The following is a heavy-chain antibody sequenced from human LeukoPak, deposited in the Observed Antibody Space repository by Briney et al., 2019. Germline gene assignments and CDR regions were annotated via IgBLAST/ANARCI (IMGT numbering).Heavy chain of an antibody. CDR2: INTGNGNT. J-gene: IGHJ4*02. Sequence: ASVKVSCKASGYTFTTYIIHWARQAPGQRLEWMGWINTGNGNTEYSQNFQGRVTITRDTSASTAYYCARDRFYGSGTYNHFDSWGQGAQVTVSS. D-gene: IGHD3-10*01. CDR3: DS. V-gene: IGHV1-3*04. CDR1: GYTFTTYI.